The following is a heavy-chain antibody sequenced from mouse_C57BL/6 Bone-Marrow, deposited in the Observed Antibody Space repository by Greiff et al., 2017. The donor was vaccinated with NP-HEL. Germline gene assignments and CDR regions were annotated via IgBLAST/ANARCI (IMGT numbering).Heavy chain of an antibody. CDR1: GFTFSSYA. J-gene: IGHJ1*03. D-gene: IGHD2-5*01. CDR3: ARDWGYSNWYFDV. V-gene: IGHV5-4*01. CDR2: ISDRGSYT. Sequence: EVQVVESGGGLVKPGGSLKLSCAASGFTFSSYAMSWVRQTPEKRLEWVATISDRGSYTYYPDNVKGRFTISRDNAKNNLYLQMSHLKSEDTAMYYCARDWGYSNWYFDVWGTGTTVTVSS.